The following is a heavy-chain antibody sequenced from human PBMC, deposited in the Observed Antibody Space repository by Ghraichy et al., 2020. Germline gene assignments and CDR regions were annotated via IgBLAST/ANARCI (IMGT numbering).Heavy chain of an antibody. Sequence: AGSLRLSCAASGFTFSNYWMTWVRQAPAKGLEWVANIREDGSDQYYVDSVKGRFTISRDNSRNLLYLQMNNLGAEDTAVYYCARDENRGGDCSHWGRGTLVTVSS. CDR1: GFTFSNYW. J-gene: IGHJ4*02. D-gene: IGHD2-21*02. V-gene: IGHV3-7*04. CDR2: IREDGSDQ. CDR3: ARDENRGGDCSH.